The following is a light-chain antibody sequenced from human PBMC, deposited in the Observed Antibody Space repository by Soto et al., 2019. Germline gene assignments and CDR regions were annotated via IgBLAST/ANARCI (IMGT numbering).Light chain of an antibody. CDR3: QQRSDWPPELS. CDR1: QSVRSS. CDR2: DAS. Sequence: EIVLTQSPATLTLSPGDRATLSCRAGQSVRSSLAWYQQKPGQAPRLLIYDASKRATGIPARFSGSASGTDFTLTISSLEPGDFAVYYCQQRSDWPPELSFGGGTKVAIK. J-gene: IGKJ4*01. V-gene: IGKV3-11*01.